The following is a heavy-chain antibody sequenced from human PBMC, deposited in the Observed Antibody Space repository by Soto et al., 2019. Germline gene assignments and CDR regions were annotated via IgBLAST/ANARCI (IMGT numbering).Heavy chain of an antibody. V-gene: IGHV4-30-4*01. CDR2: IYYSGST. Sequence: PSETLSLTCTVSGGSISSGDYYWSWIRQPPGKGLEWIGYIYYSGSTYYNPSLKSRVTISVDTSKNQFSLKLSSVTAADTAVYYCARDWGLYCSGGSCPPIDPWGQGTLVTVSS. CDR1: GGSISSGDYY. CDR3: ARDWGLYCSGGSCPPIDP. J-gene: IGHJ5*02. D-gene: IGHD2-15*01.